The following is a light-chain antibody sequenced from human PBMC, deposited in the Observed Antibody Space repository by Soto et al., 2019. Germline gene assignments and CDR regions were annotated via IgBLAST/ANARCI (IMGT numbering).Light chain of an antibody. V-gene: IGKV3-20*01. CDR3: QQYANSPFT. Sequence: EIVLTQSPGTLSLSPGGRASLSCRASQSVGPYLAWYQQKPGQAPRLLIYGASSRATGIPDRFSGSGSGTDFALTISRLEPEDFAVYFCQQYANSPFTFGPGTKVD. CDR1: QSVGPY. J-gene: IGKJ3*01. CDR2: GAS.